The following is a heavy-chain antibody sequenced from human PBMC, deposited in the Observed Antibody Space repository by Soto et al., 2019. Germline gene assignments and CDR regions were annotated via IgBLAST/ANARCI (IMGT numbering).Heavy chain of an antibody. V-gene: IGHV4-59*01. Sequence: SETLSLTCTVSGGSISSYYWSWIRQPPGKGLEWIGYIYYSGSTNYNPSLKSRVTISVDTSKNQFSLKLSSVTAADTAVYYCAREYSSTLGAFDIWGQGTMVTGSS. CDR3: AREYSSTLGAFDI. D-gene: IGHD6-13*01. J-gene: IGHJ3*02. CDR2: IYYSGST. CDR1: GGSISSYY.